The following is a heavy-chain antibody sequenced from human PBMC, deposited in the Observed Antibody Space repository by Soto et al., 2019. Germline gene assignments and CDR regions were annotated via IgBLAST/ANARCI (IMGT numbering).Heavy chain of an antibody. CDR3: ARENSYFDY. CDR1: GYTFRNFG. J-gene: IGHJ4*02. Sequence: QIQLLQSGAEVKKPGASVKVTCKASGYTFRNFGISWVRQAPGQGLEWMGWISAYNANANYAQKCQGRLTMTADTSTSTVSMELRSLRSDDKAVYYCARENSYFDYWGQGTLVTVSS. CDR2: ISAYNANA. V-gene: IGHV1-18*01.